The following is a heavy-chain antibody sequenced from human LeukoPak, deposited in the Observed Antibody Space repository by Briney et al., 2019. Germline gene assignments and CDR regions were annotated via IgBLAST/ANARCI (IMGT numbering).Heavy chain of an antibody. CDR3: ARLLGNSPHKAYYYYYNMDV. Sequence: GESLKISCKGSGYSFTDYWIGWVRQMPGKGLEWMGIIYPGDSDTRYSPSFQGQVTISADKSISTAYLQWSSLKASDTAMYYCARLLGNSPHKAYYYYYNMDVWGKGTTVTVSS. V-gene: IGHV5-51*01. CDR2: IYPGDSDT. D-gene: IGHD1-1*01. J-gene: IGHJ6*03. CDR1: GYSFTDYW.